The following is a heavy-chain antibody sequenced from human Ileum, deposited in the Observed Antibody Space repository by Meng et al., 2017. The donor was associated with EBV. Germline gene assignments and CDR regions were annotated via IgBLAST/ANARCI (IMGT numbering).Heavy chain of an antibody. V-gene: IGHV4-39*01. Sequence: GPGLLKPSDHLSRTCAGSVDSISSSKHWWRWTRQPPGKGREWVGTISYIGSTFYNPSLKSLVTISLETSKNQFSLKVSSVTAADTAVYYCARRYYGVPFDNWGQGTLVTVSS. CDR2: ISYIGST. CDR1: VDSISSSKHW. J-gene: IGHJ4*02. CDR3: ARRYYGVPFDN. D-gene: IGHD3-3*01.